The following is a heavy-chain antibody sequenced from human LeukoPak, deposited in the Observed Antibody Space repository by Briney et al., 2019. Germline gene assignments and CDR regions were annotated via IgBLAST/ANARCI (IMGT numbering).Heavy chain of an antibody. CDR3: ARDCYGWSSDYYYGMDV. Sequence: SETLSLTCTVSGGSISSSSYYWGWIRQPPGKGLEWIGSIYYSGSTYYNPSLKSRVTISVDTSKNQFSLKLSSVTAADTAVYYCARDCYGWSSDYYYGMDVWGQGTTVTVSS. CDR1: GGSISSSSYY. D-gene: IGHD2-8*02. CDR2: IYYSGST. V-gene: IGHV4-39*07. J-gene: IGHJ6*02.